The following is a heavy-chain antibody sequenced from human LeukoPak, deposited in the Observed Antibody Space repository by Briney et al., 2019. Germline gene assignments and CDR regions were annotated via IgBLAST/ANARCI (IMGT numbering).Heavy chain of an antibody. Sequence: PGGSLTLSCAASGLTFSRYNMNWVRRAPGKGLEWVSSIGTSSNNIYYTDSVKGRFTISRDNAKNSLYLQVDSLRVEDTAVYFCASGTVGNYALDYWGQGTLVTVSS. CDR1: GLTFSRYN. CDR3: ASGTVGNYALDY. D-gene: IGHD1-7*01. J-gene: IGHJ4*02. V-gene: IGHV3-21*01. CDR2: IGTSSNNI.